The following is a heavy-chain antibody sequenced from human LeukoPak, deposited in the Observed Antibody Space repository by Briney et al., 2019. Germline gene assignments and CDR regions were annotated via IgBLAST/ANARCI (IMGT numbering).Heavy chain of an antibody. CDR1: GGSISSGSYY. J-gene: IGHJ4*02. D-gene: IGHD3-22*01. CDR2: IYYSGST. CDR3: ARRPYYYDSTTFDY. Sequence: PSQTLSLTCTVSGGSISSGSYYWSWIRQPPGKGLEWIGSIYYSGSTYYNPSLKSRVTISVDTSKNQFSLKLSSVTAADTAVYYCARRPYYYDSTTFDYWGQGTLVTVSS. V-gene: IGHV4-39*01.